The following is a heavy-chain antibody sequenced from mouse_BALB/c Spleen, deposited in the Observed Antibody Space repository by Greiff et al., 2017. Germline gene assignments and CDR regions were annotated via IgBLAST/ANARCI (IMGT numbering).Heavy chain of an antibody. CDR3: ARDQGYGYAFAY. CDR1: GFTFSSYG. V-gene: IGHV5-6-3*01. D-gene: IGHD1-2*01. CDR2: INSNGGST. J-gene: IGHJ3*01. Sequence: EVKVVESGGGLVQPGGSLKLSCAASGFTFSSYGMSWVRQTPDKRLELVATINSNGGSTYYPDSVKGRFTISRDNAKNTLYLQMSSLKSEDTAMYYCARDQGYGYAFAYWGQGTLVTVSA.